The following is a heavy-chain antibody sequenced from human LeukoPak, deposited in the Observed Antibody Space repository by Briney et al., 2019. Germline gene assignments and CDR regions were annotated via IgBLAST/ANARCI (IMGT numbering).Heavy chain of an antibody. CDR3: ARGNGWSADF. J-gene: IGHJ4*02. D-gene: IGHD2-15*01. CDR1: GFTFSRHW. V-gene: IGHV3-7*03. CDR2: IKQDGSAK. Sequence: GGSLRLSCAASGFTFSRHWMYWVRQAPGKGLEWVANIKQDGSAKPYVDSVKGRFTISRDNAKNSLFLQMNSLRAEDTAVYYCARGNGWSADFWGQGTLVTVSS.